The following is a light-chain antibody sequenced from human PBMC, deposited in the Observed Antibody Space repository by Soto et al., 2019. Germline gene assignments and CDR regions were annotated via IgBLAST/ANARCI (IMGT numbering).Light chain of an antibody. CDR1: SSNIGAGYD. Sequence: QSVLTQPPSVSGAPGQRVTISCTGSSSNIGAGYDVHWYQQLPGTAPKLLIYGNSNRPSGVPDRFSGSNSGTSAALAITGLQADEEADYYCHSYDSSLSALFGGGTKLTVL. CDR3: HSYDSSLSAL. V-gene: IGLV1-40*01. CDR2: GNS. J-gene: IGLJ3*02.